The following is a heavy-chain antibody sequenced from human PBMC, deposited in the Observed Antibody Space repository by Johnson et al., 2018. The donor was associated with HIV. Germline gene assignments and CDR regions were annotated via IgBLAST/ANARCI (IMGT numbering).Heavy chain of an antibody. V-gene: IGHV3-23*04. J-gene: IGHJ3*02. D-gene: IGHD6-19*01. CDR2: ISGSGGST. Sequence: VQLVESGGGLVQPGGSLRLSCAASGFTFTSYAMSWVRQAPGKGLEWVSGISGSGGSTYYSDPVKGRFTISRDNSKHTLYLQMSSLRAEDTAVYYCAKVAVPYEDDAFDIWGQGTMVTVSS. CDR1: GFTFTSYA. CDR3: AKVAVPYEDDAFDI.